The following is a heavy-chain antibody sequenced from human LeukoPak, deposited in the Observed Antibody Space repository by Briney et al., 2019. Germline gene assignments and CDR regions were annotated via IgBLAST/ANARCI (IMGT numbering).Heavy chain of an antibody. CDR2: IYSGGYT. D-gene: IGHD3-22*01. Sequence: GRSLRLSCAASGFTVSSNYMSWVRQAPGKGLEWVSVIYSGGYTYYADSVRGRFTISRDNSKNTLYLQMNSLRAEDTAVYYCARTPYYYDSSGYYGPPDYWGQGTLVTVSS. CDR3: ARTPYYYDSSGYYGPPDY. J-gene: IGHJ4*02. V-gene: IGHV3-53*01. CDR1: GFTVSSNY.